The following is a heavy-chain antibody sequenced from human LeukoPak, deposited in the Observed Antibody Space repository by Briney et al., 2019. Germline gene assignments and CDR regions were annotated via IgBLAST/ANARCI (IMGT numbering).Heavy chain of an antibody. CDR3: ASEPNYYGSGSYSPYPTY. J-gene: IGHJ4*02. CDR2: ISNSGGST. D-gene: IGHD3-10*01. Sequence: PGGSLRLSCAASGFTFSSFVMHWVRQAPGKGLEWVSAISNSGGSTYYAGSVKGRFTISRDNAKNSLYLQMNSLRAEDTAVYYCASEPNYYGSGSYSPYPTYWGQGTLVTVSS. V-gene: IGHV3-23*01. CDR1: GFTFSSFV.